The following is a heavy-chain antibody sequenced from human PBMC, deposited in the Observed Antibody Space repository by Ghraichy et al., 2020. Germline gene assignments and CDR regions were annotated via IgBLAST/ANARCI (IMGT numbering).Heavy chain of an antibody. CDR1: GSSFNTYH. CDR2: INPSDGGA. D-gene: IGHD2-15*01. Sequence: ASVKVSCKASGSSFNTYHMHWVRQAPGQGLEWMGIINPSDGGAKYAQRFQGRVTMTRDTSTSTIYLQLSSLRSEDTAVYYCARDRLSCNGDSCPRFFQHWGQGTLVTVSS. V-gene: IGHV1-46*02. J-gene: IGHJ1*01. CDR3: ARDRLSCNGDSCPRFFQH.